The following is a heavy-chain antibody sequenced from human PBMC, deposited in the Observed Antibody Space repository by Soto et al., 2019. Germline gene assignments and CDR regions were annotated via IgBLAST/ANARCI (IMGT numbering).Heavy chain of an antibody. CDR2: MNPNSGNT. Sequence: ASVKVSCKASGYTFTSYDINWVRQATGQGLEWMGWMNPNSGNTGYAQKFQGRVTMTRNTSISTAYMELSSLRSEDTAVYYCAREGYSSSWYLGYYYYGMDVWGQGTTVTVSS. D-gene: IGHD6-13*01. CDR3: AREGYSSSWYLGYYYYGMDV. CDR1: GYTFTSYD. J-gene: IGHJ6*02. V-gene: IGHV1-8*01.